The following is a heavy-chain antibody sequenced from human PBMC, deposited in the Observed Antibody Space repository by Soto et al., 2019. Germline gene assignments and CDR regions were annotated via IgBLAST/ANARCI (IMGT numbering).Heavy chain of an antibody. CDR3: ARDKGEIVVVPAANYYYYGMDV. D-gene: IGHD2-2*01. J-gene: IGHJ6*02. V-gene: IGHV1-69*01. Sequence: QVQLVQSGAEVKKPGSSVKVSCKASGGTFSSYAISWVRQAPGQGLEWKGGIIPIFGTANYAQKFQGRVTITADESTSTAYRELGSLRSEDTAVYYCARDKGEIVVVPAANYYYYGMDVWGQGTTVTVSS. CDR1: GGTFSSYA. CDR2: IIPIFGTA.